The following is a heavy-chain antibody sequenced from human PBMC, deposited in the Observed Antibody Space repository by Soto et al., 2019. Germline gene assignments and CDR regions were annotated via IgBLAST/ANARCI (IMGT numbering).Heavy chain of an antibody. J-gene: IGHJ4*02. CDR3: ARSGITYYYDSSGYYYFDY. Sequence: QVQLVQSGAEVKKPGASVKVSCKASGYTFTSYGISWVRQAPGQGLEWMGWISAYNGNTNYAQKLQGRVTMTTDTPTSTAYMELRSLRSDDTAVYYCARSGITYYYDSSGYYYFDYWGQGTLVTVSS. CDR1: GYTFTSYG. CDR2: ISAYNGNT. D-gene: IGHD3-22*01. V-gene: IGHV1-18*04.